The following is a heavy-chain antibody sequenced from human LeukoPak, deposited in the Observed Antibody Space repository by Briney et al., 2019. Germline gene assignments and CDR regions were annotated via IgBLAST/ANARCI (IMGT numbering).Heavy chain of an antibody. J-gene: IGHJ6*02. V-gene: IGHV3-7*01. CDR1: GFTFSNYW. CDR3: AKDLRGYGMDV. CDR2: IKQDGSEK. Sequence: GGSLRLSCAVSGFTFSNYWMSWVRQAPGKGLEWVANIKQDGSEKYYVDSVKGRFTISRDNSKNTLYLQMNSLRAEDTAVYYCAKDLRGYGMDVWGQGTTVTVSS.